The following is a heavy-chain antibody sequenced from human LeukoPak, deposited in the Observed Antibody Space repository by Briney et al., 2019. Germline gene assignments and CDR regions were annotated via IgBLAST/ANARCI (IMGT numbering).Heavy chain of an antibody. CDR3: VKVGKMGDY. CDR2: ISGSGDST. J-gene: IGHJ4*02. V-gene: IGHV3-23*01. D-gene: IGHD1-26*01. CDR1: GFTFSSYA. Sequence: PGGSLRLSCAASGFTFSSYAMNWVRQAPGKGLEWVSHISGSGDSTHYADYVKGRLTISRDNSKNTLNLQMSSLRAEDTAVYYCVKVGKMGDYWGQGTLVTVSS.